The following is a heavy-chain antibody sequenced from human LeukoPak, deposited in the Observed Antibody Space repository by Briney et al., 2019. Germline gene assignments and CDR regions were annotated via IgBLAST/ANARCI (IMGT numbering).Heavy chain of an antibody. CDR1: GFTFSNYE. V-gene: IGHV3-48*03. J-gene: IGHJ4*02. CDR3: ARDLYRIVVVPHYFDY. Sequence: GGSLRLSCAASGFTFSNYEMNWVRQAPGKGLEWISYISRTGDRIQYADSVNGRFTISRDNAKNSLFLQMNSLRAEDTAVYYCARDLYRIVVVPHYFDYWGQGTLVTVSS. CDR2: ISRTGDRI. D-gene: IGHD3-22*01.